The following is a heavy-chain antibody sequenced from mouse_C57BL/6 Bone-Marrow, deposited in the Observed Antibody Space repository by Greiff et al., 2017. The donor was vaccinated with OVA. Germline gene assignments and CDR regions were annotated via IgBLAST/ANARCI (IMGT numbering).Heavy chain of an antibody. V-gene: IGHV14-4*01. CDR2: IDPDDGAN. CDR3: TLITTVVATEEAWFAY. Sequence: EVQLQQSGAELVRPGASVKLSCTASGFNIKDDYMHWVKQRPEQGLEWIGWIDPDDGANEYASKFPGKATITADTSSNTAYLQLSSLTSEDTAVYYGTLITTVVATEEAWFAYWGQGTLVTVSA. CDR1: GFNIKDDY. D-gene: IGHD1-1*01. J-gene: IGHJ3*01.